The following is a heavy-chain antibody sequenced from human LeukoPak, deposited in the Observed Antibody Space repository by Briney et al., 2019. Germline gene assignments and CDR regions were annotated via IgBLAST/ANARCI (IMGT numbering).Heavy chain of an antibody. Sequence: GGSLRLSCVASGFNFIYYGMYWVRQAPGKGLEWVAFIRYDGSNTYYVDSVKGRFTISRDNSRNSVFLQMNSLRPEDTALYHCAKEVDCPSDCLFFHSWGQGTLVTVSS. J-gene: IGHJ4*02. V-gene: IGHV3-30*02. CDR3: AKEVDCPSDCLFFHS. D-gene: IGHD2-21*02. CDR1: GFNFIYYG. CDR2: IRYDGSNT.